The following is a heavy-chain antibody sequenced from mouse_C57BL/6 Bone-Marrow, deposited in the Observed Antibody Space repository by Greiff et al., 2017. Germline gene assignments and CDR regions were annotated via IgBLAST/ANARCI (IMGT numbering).Heavy chain of an antibody. Sequence: QVQLQQSGAELARPGASVKLSCKASGYTFTSYGISWVKQRTGQGLEWLGEICPRSGNTYSNEKFKGKATLTADKSSSTAYMELRSLTSEDSAVYCCTRSWYGNHYAMDYWGQGTSVTVSS. V-gene: IGHV1-81*01. CDR1: GYTFTSYG. CDR2: ICPRSGNT. D-gene: IGHD2-10*02. J-gene: IGHJ4*01. CDR3: TRSWYGNHYAMDY.